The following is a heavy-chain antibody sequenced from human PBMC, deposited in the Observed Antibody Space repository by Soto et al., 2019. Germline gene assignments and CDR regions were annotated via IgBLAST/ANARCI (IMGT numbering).Heavy chain of an antibody. D-gene: IGHD5-12*01. V-gene: IGHV4-34*01. CDR3: VRCKLMATFDY. J-gene: IGHJ4*02. CDR2: VSHHGTS. CDR1: DGSLTEYH. Sequence: PSETLSLTCVVYDGSLTEYHWSWVRQTPGKGLEWIGEVSHHGTSHYNPSLGSRVIMSFDTSKDQFSLTLQSVTAADTALFYCVRCKLMATFDYWGQGALVTVSS.